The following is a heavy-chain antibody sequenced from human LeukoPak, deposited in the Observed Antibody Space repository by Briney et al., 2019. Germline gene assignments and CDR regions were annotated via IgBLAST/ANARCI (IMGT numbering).Heavy chain of an antibody. CDR1: GFTLTNAW. V-gene: IGHV3-15*01. Sequence: GGSLRLSCAASGFTLTNAWMSWVRQAPGKGLEWVGRIKSKTDGGTTDYAAPVKGRFTISRDDSKNTLYLQMNSLKTEDTAVYYCTTLLRYFDWLLGYYFDYWGQGTLVTVSS. CDR3: TTLLRYFDWLLGYYFDY. D-gene: IGHD3-9*01. J-gene: IGHJ4*02. CDR2: IKSKTDGGTT.